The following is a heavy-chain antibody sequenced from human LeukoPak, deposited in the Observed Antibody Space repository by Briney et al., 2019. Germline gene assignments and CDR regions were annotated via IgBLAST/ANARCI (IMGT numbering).Heavy chain of an antibody. Sequence: ASVKVSCKASGYTFTSYDINWVRQATGQGLEWMGWMNPNSGNTGYAQKFQGRVTMTRNTSISTAYMELSSLRSEDTAVYYCARAASITMVRRVINGFGYWGQGTLVTVSS. V-gene: IGHV1-8*01. D-gene: IGHD3-10*01. CDR1: GYTFTSYD. CDR2: MNPNSGNT. J-gene: IGHJ4*02. CDR3: ARAASITMVRRVINGFGY.